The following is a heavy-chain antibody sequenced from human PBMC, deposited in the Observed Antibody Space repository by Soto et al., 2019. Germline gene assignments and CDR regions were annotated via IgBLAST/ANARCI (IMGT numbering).Heavy chain of an antibody. J-gene: IGHJ4*02. CDR1: GGSISSYY. CDR3: ARGPTTEKVDS. Sequence: PSETLSLTCPVSGGSISSYYLSWIRQPPGKGLEWIGYIYYSGSTNYNPSLKSRVTISVDTSKNQFSLKLSSVTAADTAMYYCARGPTTEKVDSWGQGILVTVSS. CDR2: IYYSGST. V-gene: IGHV4-59*08.